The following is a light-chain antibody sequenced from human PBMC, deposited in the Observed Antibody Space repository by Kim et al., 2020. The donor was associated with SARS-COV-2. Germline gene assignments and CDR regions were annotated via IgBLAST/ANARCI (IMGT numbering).Light chain of an antibody. CDR2: GAS. CDR1: QGVSSSY. Sequence: EIVLTQSPGTLSLSPGERATLSCRASQGVSSSYLAWYQQTPGQAPRLLMHGASTRASGIPDRFSGIGSGTDFTLTISRLEPEDFAVYYCQQYGSSPMTFGQGTKLEIK. V-gene: IGKV3-20*01. J-gene: IGKJ2*01. CDR3: QQYGSSPMT.